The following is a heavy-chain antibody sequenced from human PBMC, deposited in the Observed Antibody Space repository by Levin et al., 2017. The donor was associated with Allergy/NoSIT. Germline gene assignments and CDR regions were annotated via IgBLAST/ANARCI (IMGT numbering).Heavy chain of an antibody. J-gene: IGHJ4*02. CDR3: ATENYYYDRAYFDY. D-gene: IGHD3-22*01. CDR2: IYYSGST. V-gene: IGHV4-30-4*01. Sequence: PSETLSLTCTVSGGSISSGDYYWSWIRQPPGKGLEWIGYIYYSGSTYYNPSLKSRVTISVDTSKNQFSLKLSSVTAADTAGYYCATENYYYDRAYFDYWGQGTLVTVSS. CDR1: GGSISSGDYY.